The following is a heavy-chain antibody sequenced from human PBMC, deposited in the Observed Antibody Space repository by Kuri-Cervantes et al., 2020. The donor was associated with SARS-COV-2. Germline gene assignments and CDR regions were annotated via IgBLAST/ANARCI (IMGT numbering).Heavy chain of an antibody. CDR3: ARGSNYDFWSGYSTFDY. CDR2: IYYSGST. Sequence: SQTLSLSCTVSGGSVSSGSYYWSWIRQPPGKGLEWIGYIYYSGSTNYNPSLKSRVTISVDTSKNQFSLKLSSVTAADTAVYYCARGSNYDFWSGYSTFDYWGQGTLVTVSS. J-gene: IGHJ4*02. D-gene: IGHD3-3*01. CDR1: GGSVSSGSYY. V-gene: IGHV4-61*01.